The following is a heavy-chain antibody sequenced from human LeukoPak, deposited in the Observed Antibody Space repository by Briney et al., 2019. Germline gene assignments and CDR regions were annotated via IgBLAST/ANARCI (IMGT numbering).Heavy chain of an antibody. J-gene: IGHJ6*03. CDR2: IYYSGST. CDR3: ARRGIAAAGTGNYYYYMDV. CDR1: GGSISSSGYY. D-gene: IGHD6-13*01. V-gene: IGHV4-39*01. Sequence: SETLSLTCTVSGGSISSSGYYWGWIRQPPGKGLEWIGSIYYSGSTYYNPSLKSRVTISVDTSKNQFSLKLSSVTAADTAVYYCARRGIAAAGTGNYYYYMDVWGKGTTVTVSS.